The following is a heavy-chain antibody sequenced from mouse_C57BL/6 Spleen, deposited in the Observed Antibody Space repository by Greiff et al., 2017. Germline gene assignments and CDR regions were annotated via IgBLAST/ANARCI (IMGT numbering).Heavy chain of an antibody. CDR2: IDPETGGT. V-gene: IGHV1-15*01. CDR1: GYTFTDYE. Sequence: VQLQQSGAELVRPGASVTLSCKASGYTFTDYEMHWVKQTPVHGLEWIGAIDPETGGTAYNQKFKGKAILTADKSSSTAYMELRSLTSEDSAVYYCTRPGDYGRGWFAYWGQGTLVTVSA. CDR3: TRPGDYGRGWFAY. J-gene: IGHJ3*01. D-gene: IGHD1-1*01.